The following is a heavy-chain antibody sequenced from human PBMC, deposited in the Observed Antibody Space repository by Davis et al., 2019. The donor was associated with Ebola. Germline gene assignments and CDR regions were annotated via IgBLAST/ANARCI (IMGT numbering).Heavy chain of an antibody. CDR1: GYTFTSYY. CDR2: INPSGGST. Sequence: ASVKVSCKASGYTFTSYYMHWVRQAPGQGLEWMGIINPSGGSTSYAQKFQGRVTMTRDTSTSTVYMELRSLRSEDTAVYYCASSPLLRYFDWFENHDAFDIWGQGTMVTVSS. J-gene: IGHJ3*02. V-gene: IGHV1-46*01. D-gene: IGHD3-9*01. CDR3: ASSPLLRYFDWFENHDAFDI.